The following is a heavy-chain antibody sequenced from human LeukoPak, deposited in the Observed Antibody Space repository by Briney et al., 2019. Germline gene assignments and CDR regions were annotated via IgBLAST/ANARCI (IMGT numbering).Heavy chain of an antibody. D-gene: IGHD6-13*01. CDR1: GFTFSSYS. CDR2: ISYDGSNK. J-gene: IGHJ4*02. V-gene: IGHV3-30*05. CDR3: ARSYYSSSWYRGFDY. Sequence: GGSLRLSCAASGFTFSSYSMNWVRQAPGKGLEWVAVISYDGSNKYYADSVKGRFTISRDNSKNTLYLQMNGLRAEDTAVYYCARSYYSSSWYRGFDYWGQGTLVTVSS.